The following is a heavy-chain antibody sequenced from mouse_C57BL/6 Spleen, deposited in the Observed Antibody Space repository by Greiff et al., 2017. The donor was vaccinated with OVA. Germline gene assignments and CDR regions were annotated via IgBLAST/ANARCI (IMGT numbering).Heavy chain of an antibody. CDR3: ARIYYDYDRAFAY. V-gene: IGHV1-59*01. D-gene: IGHD2-4*01. J-gene: IGHJ3*01. CDR1: GYTFTSYW. Sequence: QVQLQQSGAELVRPGTSVKLSCKASGYTFTSYWMHWVKRRPGQGLEWIGVIDPSDSYTNYNQKFKGKATLTVDTSSSTAYMQLSSLTSEDSAVYYCARIYYDYDRAFAYWGQGTLVTVSA. CDR2: IDPSDSYT.